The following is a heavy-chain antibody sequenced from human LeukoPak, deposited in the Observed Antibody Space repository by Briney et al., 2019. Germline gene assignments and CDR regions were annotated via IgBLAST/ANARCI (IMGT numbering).Heavy chain of an antibody. V-gene: IGHV3-23*01. CDR2: ISGSGGST. Sequence: PGGSLRLSCAASGFTFSSYAMSWVRQAPGKGLEWVSAISGSGGSTYYADSVKGRFTISRDNSKNTLYLRMNSLRAEDTAVYYCAREYYDILTGYHRAEAFDYWGQGTLVTVSS. D-gene: IGHD3-9*01. CDR1: GFTFSSYA. J-gene: IGHJ4*02. CDR3: AREYYDILTGYHRAEAFDY.